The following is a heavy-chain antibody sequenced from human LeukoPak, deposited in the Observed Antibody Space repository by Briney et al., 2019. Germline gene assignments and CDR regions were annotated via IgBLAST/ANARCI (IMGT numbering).Heavy chain of an antibody. V-gene: IGHV3-9*01. D-gene: IGHD2-21*01. CDR1: GFSFEDYG. J-gene: IGHJ6*04. CDR2: INYIGDST. CDR3: AKHLRATNTYIFYGLDV. Sequence: GGSLRLSCAVSGFSFEDYGMHWVRQPPGKGLEWVSSINYIGDSTSYADSVKGRFTVSRDNAKNSLYLQMNSLRPEDTALYYCAKHLRATNTYIFYGLDVWGSGTTVTVSS.